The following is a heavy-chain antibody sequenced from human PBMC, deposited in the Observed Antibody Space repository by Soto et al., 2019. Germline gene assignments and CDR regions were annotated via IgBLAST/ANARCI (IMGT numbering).Heavy chain of an antibody. CDR3: ARLPAAMGYYYYGMDV. V-gene: IGHV3-48*02. CDR1: GFTFSSYS. J-gene: IGHJ6*02. Sequence: EVQLVESGGALVQPGGSLRLSCAASGFTFSSYSMNWVRQAPGKGLEWVSYISSSSGTIYYADSVKGRFTSSRDNAKSSLYLQINSLRDEDTAVYYCARLPAAMGYYYYGMDVWGQGTTVTVSS. D-gene: IGHD2-2*01. CDR2: ISSSSGTI.